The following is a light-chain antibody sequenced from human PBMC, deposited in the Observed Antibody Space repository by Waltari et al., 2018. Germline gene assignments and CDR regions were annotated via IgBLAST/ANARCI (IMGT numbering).Light chain of an antibody. CDR2: DAS. CDR1: QNIGAY. CDR3: QQRSTWLLT. Sequence: EIVLTQSPATLSLSPGVRATLSCRASQNIGAYLAWYQQKPGQPPRLLIPDASVRATGVPARFSGGGSGTDFTLTISSLEPEDSAIYYCQQRSTWLLTFGGGTKVEI. J-gene: IGKJ4*01. V-gene: IGKV3-11*01.